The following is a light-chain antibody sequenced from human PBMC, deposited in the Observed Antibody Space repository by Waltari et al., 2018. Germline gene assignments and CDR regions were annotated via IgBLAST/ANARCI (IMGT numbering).Light chain of an antibody. CDR3: QQYNTYSS. J-gene: IGKJ2*03. V-gene: IGKV1-5*03. CDR2: KAS. Sequence: DIQMTQSPSTLSASFGDISTITCRASQSISNYLAWYQQNPGKAPKLLIYKASSSGSGVPSRFSGSGSGTEFTLTISSLQPDDFATYYCQQYNTYSSFGQGTKLEIK. CDR1: QSISNY.